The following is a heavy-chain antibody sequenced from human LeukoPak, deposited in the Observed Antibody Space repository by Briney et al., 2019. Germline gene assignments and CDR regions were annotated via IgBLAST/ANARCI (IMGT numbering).Heavy chain of an antibody. Sequence: ASVKVSCKASGYTFTSYYMRWVRQAPGQGLEWMGIINPSGGSTSYAQKFQGRVTMTRDMSTSTVYMELSSLRSEDTAVYYCARAAAELMVLGWFDPWGQGTLVTVSS. V-gene: IGHV1-46*01. D-gene: IGHD3-10*01. J-gene: IGHJ5*02. CDR2: INPSGGST. CDR3: ARAAAELMVLGWFDP. CDR1: GYTFTSYY.